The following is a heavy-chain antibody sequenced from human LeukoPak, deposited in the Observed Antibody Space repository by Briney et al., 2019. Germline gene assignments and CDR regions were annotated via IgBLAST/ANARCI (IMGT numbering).Heavy chain of an antibody. D-gene: IGHD3-10*01. CDR1: GGSISSYY. Sequence: PSETLSLTCTVSGGSISSYYWSWIRQPPGKGLEWIGYIYYSGSTNYNPSLKSRDTISVDTSKNQFSLKLSSVTAADTAVYYCARALVRGVIRYAFDIWGQGTMVTVSS. CDR2: IYYSGST. CDR3: ARALVRGVIRYAFDI. J-gene: IGHJ3*02. V-gene: IGHV4-59*01.